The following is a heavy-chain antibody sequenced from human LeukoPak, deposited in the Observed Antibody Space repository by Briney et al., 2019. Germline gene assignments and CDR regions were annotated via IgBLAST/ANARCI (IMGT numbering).Heavy chain of an antibody. CDR3: AKDGNDVLRYFDWSLTPYYFDY. J-gene: IGHJ4*02. V-gene: IGHV1-58*01. Sequence: TSVKVSCKASGFTFTSSAVQWVRQARGQRLEWIGWIVVGSGNTNYAQKFQERVTITRDMSTSTAYMELSSLRAEDTAVYYCAKDGNDVLRYFDWSLTPYYFDYWGQGTLVTVSS. CDR1: GFTFTSSA. D-gene: IGHD3-9*01. CDR2: IVVGSGNT.